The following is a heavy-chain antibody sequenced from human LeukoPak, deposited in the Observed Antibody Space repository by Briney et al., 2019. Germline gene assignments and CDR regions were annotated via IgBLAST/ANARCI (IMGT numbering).Heavy chain of an antibody. CDR2: IYYSGST. CDR3: ARETSQKGAHYMDV. J-gene: IGHJ6*03. CDR1: GGSISSSSYY. D-gene: IGHD3-16*01. Sequence: SETLSLTCTVSGGSISSSSYYWGWIRQPPGKGLEWIGSIYYSGSTYHNPSLKSRVTISVYTSKNQFPLKLSSVTAADTAVYYCARETSQKGAHYMDVWGKGTTVTISS. V-gene: IGHV4-39*06.